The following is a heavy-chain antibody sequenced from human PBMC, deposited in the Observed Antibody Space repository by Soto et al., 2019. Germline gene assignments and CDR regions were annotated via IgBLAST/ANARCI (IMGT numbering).Heavy chain of an antibody. D-gene: IGHD4-17*01. V-gene: IGHV4-30-4*01. CDR1: GGSISSGDYY. J-gene: IGHJ4*02. CDR2: IYYSGST. Sequence: QVQLQESGPGLVKPSQTLSLTCTVSGGSISSGDYYWSWIRQPPGKRLEWIGYIYYSGSTYYNPSLKRRVTISVDTSKNQYSLKLSSVTAADTAVYYCARGPYGDYVYYFDYWGQGTLVTVSS. CDR3: ARGPYGDYVYYFDY.